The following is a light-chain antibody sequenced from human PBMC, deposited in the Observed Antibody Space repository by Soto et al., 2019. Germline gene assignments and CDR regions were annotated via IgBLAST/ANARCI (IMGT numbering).Light chain of an antibody. Sequence: EIVMTQSPATLSVSPGERATLSCRAGQSVSSNLAWYQQKPGQAPRLLIYGASTRATGIPARFSGSGSGTEFTLTIGSLQSEDFAVYYCQQYNNWPLTFGGGTKVEIK. CDR2: GAS. V-gene: IGKV3-15*01. CDR1: QSVSSN. CDR3: QQYNNWPLT. J-gene: IGKJ4*01.